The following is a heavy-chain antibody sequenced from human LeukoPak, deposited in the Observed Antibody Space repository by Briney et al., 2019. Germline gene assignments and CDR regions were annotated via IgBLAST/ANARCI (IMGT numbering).Heavy chain of an antibody. CDR1: GFTFSSYA. D-gene: IGHD5-12*01. J-gene: IGHJ3*02. V-gene: IGHV3-21*01. CDR2: ISSSSSYI. Sequence: GGSLRLSCAASGFTFSSYAMHWVRQAPGKGLEWVSSISSSSSYIYYADSVKGRFTISRDNAKNSLYLQMNSLRAEDTAVYYCARDSGYEAIISEDAFDIWGQGAMVTVSS. CDR3: ARDSGYEAIISEDAFDI.